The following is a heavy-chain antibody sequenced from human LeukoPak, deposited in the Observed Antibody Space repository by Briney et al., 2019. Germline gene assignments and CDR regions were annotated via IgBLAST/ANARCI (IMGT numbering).Heavy chain of an antibody. D-gene: IGHD6-13*01. J-gene: IGHJ4*02. V-gene: IGHV4-34*01. CDR1: GGSFSDYY. CDR3: ARGSRYPVQYTSSWLSNY. Sequence: SETLSLTCAVCGGSFSDYYWSWIRQPPGKGLEWIGEINHSGSINYNPSLKSRVTISLDTSKNQFSLKLNSVTAADTAVYYCARGSRYPVQYTSSWLSNYCGQGTLVTVSS. CDR2: INHSGSI.